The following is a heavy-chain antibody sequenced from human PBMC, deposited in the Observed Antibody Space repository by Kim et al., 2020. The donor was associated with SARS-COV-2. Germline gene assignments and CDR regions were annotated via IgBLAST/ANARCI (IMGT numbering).Heavy chain of an antibody. J-gene: IGHJ6*02. CDR1: GGSISSGGYY. CDR2: IYYSGST. V-gene: IGHV4-31*03. Sequence: SETLSLTCTVSGGSISSGGYYWSWIRQHPGKGLEWIGYIYYSGSTYYNPSLKSRVTISVDTSKNQFSLKLSSVTAADTAVYYCARGGAAPTLAQYYYYGMDVWGQGTTVTVSS. D-gene: IGHD6-13*01. CDR3: ARGGAAPTLAQYYYYGMDV.